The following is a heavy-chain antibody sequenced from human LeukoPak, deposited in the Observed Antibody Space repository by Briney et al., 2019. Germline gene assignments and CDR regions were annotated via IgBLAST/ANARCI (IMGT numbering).Heavy chain of an antibody. CDR3: ARGGRDGYNFQGGDY. CDR2: ISSSSSYI. D-gene: IGHD5-24*01. CDR1: GFTFSSYS. V-gene: IGHV3-21*01. Sequence: GGSLRLSCAASGFTFSSYSMNWVRQAPGKGLEWVSSISSSSSYIYYADSVKGRFTISRDNAKNSLYLQMNSLRAEDTAAYYCARGGRDGYNFQGGDYWGQGTLVTVSS. J-gene: IGHJ4*02.